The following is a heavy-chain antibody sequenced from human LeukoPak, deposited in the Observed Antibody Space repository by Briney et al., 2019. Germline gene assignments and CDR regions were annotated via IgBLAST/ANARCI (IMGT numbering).Heavy chain of an antibody. V-gene: IGHV3-30-3*01. J-gene: IGHJ4*02. CDR2: ISYDGSIK. Sequence: PGGSLRLSCAASGFTFSSYAMHWVRQAPGKGLEWVAVISYDGSIKYYADSVKGRFTTSRDNSKNMLYLQMNSLSAEDTAVYYCAGGPGYSSGWYVLSVDYWGQGTLVTVSS. CDR1: GFTFSSYA. CDR3: AGGPGYSSGWYVLSVDY. D-gene: IGHD6-19*01.